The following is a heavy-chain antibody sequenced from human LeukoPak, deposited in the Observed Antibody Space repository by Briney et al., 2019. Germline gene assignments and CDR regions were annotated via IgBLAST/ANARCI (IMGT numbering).Heavy chain of an antibody. CDR2: VSHSGST. CDR3: ARVGSGRYNYGYSLVY. V-gene: IGHV4-4*02. Sequence: SETLSLTCAVSNASISGRNWWNWVRQPPGKGLEWIGEVSHSGSTNYNPFLKSRVTISVDKSKNQFSLTLSSVTAADTAVYYCARVGSGRYNYGYSLVYWGQGTPVTVSS. CDR1: NASISGRNW. J-gene: IGHJ4*02. D-gene: IGHD5-18*01.